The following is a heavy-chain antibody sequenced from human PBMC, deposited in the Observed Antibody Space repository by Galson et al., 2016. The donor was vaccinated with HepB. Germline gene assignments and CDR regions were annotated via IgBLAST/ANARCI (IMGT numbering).Heavy chain of an antibody. CDR3: SRYSGLPDF. J-gene: IGHJ4*02. V-gene: IGHV3-49*03. Sequence: SLRLSCAASGFTFDGYAMSWFRQAPGKGLEWVGFIRSKVYGGTTEYAASVKGRFTISRDDSKSIAYLQMNSLKTEDTAMYYCSRYSGLPDFWGQGTLVTVSS. CDR2: IRSKVYGGTT. CDR1: GFTFDGYA. D-gene: IGHD6-13*01.